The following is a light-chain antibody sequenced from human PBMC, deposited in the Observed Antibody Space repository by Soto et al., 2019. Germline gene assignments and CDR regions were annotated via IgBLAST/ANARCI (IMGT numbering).Light chain of an antibody. V-gene: IGKV3-11*01. CDR2: DAS. CDR3: QQRRNWPQT. CDR1: QSISSC. Sequence: DILLTQSPATLSLSPGERATLSCRASQSISSCLAWYQQKPGQAPRLLIYDASNRATGIPARFSGRGSGADFTLTISSLEPEDFAVYYCQQRRNWPQTFGQGTKVEIK. J-gene: IGKJ1*01.